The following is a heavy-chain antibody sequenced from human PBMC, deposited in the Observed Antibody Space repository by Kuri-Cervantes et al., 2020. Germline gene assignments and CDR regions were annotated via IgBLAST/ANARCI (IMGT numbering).Heavy chain of an antibody. CDR2: INAGNGNT. Sequence: ASVKVSCKASGYTFTSYAMHWVRQAPGQRLEWMGWINAGNGNTKYSQKFQGWVTMTRDTSISTAYMELSRLRSDDTAVYYCARNPPAAGIPGGAFDIWGQGTMVTVSS. CDR3: ARNPPAAGIPGGAFDI. CDR1: GYTFTSYA. V-gene: IGHV1-3*01. J-gene: IGHJ3*02. D-gene: IGHD6-13*01.